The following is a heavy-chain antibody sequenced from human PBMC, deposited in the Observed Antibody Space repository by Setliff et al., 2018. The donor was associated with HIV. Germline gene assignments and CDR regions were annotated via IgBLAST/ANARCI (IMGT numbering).Heavy chain of an antibody. CDR2: VYSTGSI. V-gene: IGHV4-59*01. J-gene: IGHJ4*02. D-gene: IGHD1-1*01. CDR3: ARAEGDAYNSLPYFDS. Sequence: SETLSLTCTVSGGSMSRFYWTWIRQPPGKGLEWIGFVYSTGSINYSPSFRGRLTISLDTSENQFSLHLTSVTAADPAVYYCARAEGDAYNSLPYFDSWGPGALVTVSS. CDR1: GGSMSRFY.